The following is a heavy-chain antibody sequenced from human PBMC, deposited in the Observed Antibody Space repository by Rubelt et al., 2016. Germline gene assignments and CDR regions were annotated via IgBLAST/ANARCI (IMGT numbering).Heavy chain of an antibody. V-gene: IGHV4-4*02. CDR2: IYHSGST. J-gene: IGHJ6*02. D-gene: IGHD6-13*01. CDR1: NW. CDR3: ARDSMEPDAIQRIAAAGTSVSATNYGMDV. Sequence: NWWGWVRQPPGKGLEWIGEIYHSGSTNYNPSLKSRVTISVDKSKNQFSLKLSSVTAADTAVYYCARDSMEPDAIQRIAAAGTSVSATNYGMDVWGQGTTVTVSS.